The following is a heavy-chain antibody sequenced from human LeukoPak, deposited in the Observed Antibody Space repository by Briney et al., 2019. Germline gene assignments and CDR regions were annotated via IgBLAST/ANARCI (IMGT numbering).Heavy chain of an antibody. D-gene: IGHD3-22*01. V-gene: IGHV1-8*01. Sequence: AASVKASCKASGYTFTNYDINWVRQATGQGLEWMGWMNPNSGNTGYAQKFQGRVNMTRNTSISTAYMELSSLRSEDTAVYYCARENYYDSSGYPEADYWGQGTLVTVSS. J-gene: IGHJ4*02. CDR3: ARENYYDSSGYPEADY. CDR2: MNPNSGNT. CDR1: GYTFTNYD.